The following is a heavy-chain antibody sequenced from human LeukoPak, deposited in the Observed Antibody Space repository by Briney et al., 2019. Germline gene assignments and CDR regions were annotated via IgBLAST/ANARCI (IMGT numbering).Heavy chain of an antibody. V-gene: IGHV1-69*13. CDR2: IIPIFGTA. Sequence: SVKVSCKASGGTFSSYANSWVRQAPGQGLECMGGIIPIFGTANYAQKFQGRVTITADESTSTAYMELSSLRSEDTAVYYCARAAGYNEPFDYWGQGTLVTVSS. CDR1: GGTFSSYA. D-gene: IGHD5-24*01. J-gene: IGHJ4*02. CDR3: ARAAGYNEPFDY.